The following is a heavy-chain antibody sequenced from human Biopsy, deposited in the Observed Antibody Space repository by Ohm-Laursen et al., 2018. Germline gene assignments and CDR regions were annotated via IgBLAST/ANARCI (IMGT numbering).Heavy chain of an antibody. V-gene: IGHV1-8*01. D-gene: IGHD1-26*01. CDR2: MSPNTGNT. CDR1: GYTFTSHD. CDR3: ARWETTLGRSLDS. J-gene: IGHJ4*02. Sequence: SVKVSCNVSGYTFTSHDINWVRQATGQGLEWMGWMSPNTGNTVYAQRFQDRVTMTSDTSTGTAYMELTSLTSDDTAVYFCARWETTLGRSLDSWGQGTLVAVSS.